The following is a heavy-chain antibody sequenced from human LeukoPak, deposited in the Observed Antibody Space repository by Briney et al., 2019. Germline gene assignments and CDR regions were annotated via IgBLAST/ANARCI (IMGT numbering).Heavy chain of an antibody. CDR1: GASITNGDYY. CDR3: ARGFNDFPLSNRYFMDV. V-gene: IGHV4-31*11. D-gene: IGHD3-3*01. CDR2: IGHSGST. J-gene: IGHJ6*03. Sequence: NPSETLSLTCAVSGASITNGDYYWTWTRQHPGKGLEWVGYIGHSGSTHYNPSLKSRLSISRDTSKSHFSLNLTSVTGADTAVYYCARGFNDFPLSNRYFMDVWGRGTTVIVSS.